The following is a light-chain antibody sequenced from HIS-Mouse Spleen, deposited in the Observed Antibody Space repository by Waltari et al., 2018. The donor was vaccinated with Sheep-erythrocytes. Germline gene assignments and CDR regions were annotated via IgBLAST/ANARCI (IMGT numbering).Light chain of an antibody. CDR3: SSYTSSSTPVV. CDR1: SSDVGGYNY. Sequence: QSALTQPVSVSGSPGQSITISCTGTSSDVGGYNYVSWYQQHPGQAPQLMIYEVSHRPSGVSDRVSGSKSGNTASLTISGLQAEDEADYYCSSYTSSSTPVVFGGGTKLTVL. J-gene: IGLJ2*01. CDR2: EVS. V-gene: IGLV2-14*01.